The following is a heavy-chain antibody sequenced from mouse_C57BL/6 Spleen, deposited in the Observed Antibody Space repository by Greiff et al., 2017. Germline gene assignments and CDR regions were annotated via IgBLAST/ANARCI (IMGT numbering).Heavy chain of an antibody. D-gene: IGHD2-1*01. CDR1: GYAFSSYW. Sequence: QVQLQQSGAELVKPGASVKISCKASGYAFSSYWMNWAKQRPGKGLEWIGQIYPGDGDTNYNGKFKGKATLTADKSSSTAYMQLSSLTSGDSAVYFGAREGDEGNEDYFDDWGKGTTLTVSS. J-gene: IGHJ2*01. CDR3: AREGDEGNEDYFDD. V-gene: IGHV1-80*01. CDR2: IYPGDGDT.